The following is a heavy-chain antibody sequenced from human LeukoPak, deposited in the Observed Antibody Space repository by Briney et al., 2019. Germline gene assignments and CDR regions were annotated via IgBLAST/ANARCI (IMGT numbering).Heavy chain of an antibody. Sequence: ASVKVSCKASGYTFTSYGFNWVRQATGQRPEWMGWMSPNSGDTGYAQKFQGRVTMTRNTSISTAYMELSRLRSEDTAVYYCARQTVATRGFDYWGQGTLVTVSS. J-gene: IGHJ4*02. CDR1: GYTFTSYG. CDR3: ARQTVATRGFDY. D-gene: IGHD5-12*01. CDR2: MSPNSGDT. V-gene: IGHV1-8*01.